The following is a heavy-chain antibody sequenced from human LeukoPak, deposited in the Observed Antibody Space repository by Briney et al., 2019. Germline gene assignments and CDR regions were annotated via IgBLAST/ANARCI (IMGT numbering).Heavy chain of an antibody. V-gene: IGHV3-21*01. CDR1: GFTFSSYS. Sequence: GGSLRLSCAASGFTFSSYSMNWVRQVPGKGLEWVSSISSSSSYIYYADSVRGRFTISRDNAKNSLYLQMNSLRAEDTAVYYCARLGSVAVAFDIWGQGTMVTVSS. CDR2: ISSSSSYI. CDR3: ARLGSVAVAFDI. J-gene: IGHJ3*02. D-gene: IGHD3-10*01.